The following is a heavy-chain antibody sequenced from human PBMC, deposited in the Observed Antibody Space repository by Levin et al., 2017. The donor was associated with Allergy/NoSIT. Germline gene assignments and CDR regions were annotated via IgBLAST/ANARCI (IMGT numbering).Heavy chain of an antibody. J-gene: IGHJ6*02. CDR1: GGTFSSYT. Sequence: ASVKVSCKASGGTFSSYTISWVRQAPGQGLEWMGRIIPILDIANYAQKFEGTVTITADKSTSTAYMELSRLRSEDTAVYYCASTSGGRSKLYYYDGIDVWGQGTTVTVSS. CDR3: ASTSGGRSKLYYYDGIDV. CDR2: IIPILDIA. V-gene: IGHV1-69*02. D-gene: IGHD2-15*01.